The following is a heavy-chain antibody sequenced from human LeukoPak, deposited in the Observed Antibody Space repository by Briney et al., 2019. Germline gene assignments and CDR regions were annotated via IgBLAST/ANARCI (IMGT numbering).Heavy chain of an antibody. CDR2: ISRSGSTI. CDR3: AELGITMIGGV. Sequence: GGSLRLSCAASGFTFSSYEMNWVRQAPGKGLEWVSYISRSGSTIYYADSVKGRFTISRDNAKNSLYLQMNSLRAEDTAVYYCAELGITMIGGVWGKGTTVTISS. CDR1: GFTFSSYE. J-gene: IGHJ6*04. V-gene: IGHV3-48*03. D-gene: IGHD3-10*02.